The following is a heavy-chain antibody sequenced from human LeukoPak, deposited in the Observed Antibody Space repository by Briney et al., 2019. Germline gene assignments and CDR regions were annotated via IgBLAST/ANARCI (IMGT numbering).Heavy chain of an antibody. V-gene: IGHV4-61*02. J-gene: IGHJ3*01. D-gene: IGHD1-1*01. Sequence: SETLSLTCTVSGGSISSGSYYWSWIRQPAGKGLEWIGRIYTSGSTNYNPSLKSRVTISVDTSKDQFSLKLSSVTAADTAVYYCARDIRTTGTTDWGQGTMVTVSS. CDR1: GGSISSGSYY. CDR2: IYTSGST. CDR3: ARDIRTTGTTD.